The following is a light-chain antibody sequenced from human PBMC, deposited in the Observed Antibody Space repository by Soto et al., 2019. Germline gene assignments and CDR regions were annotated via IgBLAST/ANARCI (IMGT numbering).Light chain of an antibody. CDR1: QDISNS. CDR2: GAS. CDR3: QQYDTVPIT. Sequence: DLPMTQSPSSLSASIGDRVTITCQATQDISNSLNWYQQRPGKAPKLLIYGASNLVTGVPSRFSGSGSGTDFTFVISSLQSEDIATYYCQQYDTVPITFGQGTRLEIK. V-gene: IGKV1-33*01. J-gene: IGKJ5*01.